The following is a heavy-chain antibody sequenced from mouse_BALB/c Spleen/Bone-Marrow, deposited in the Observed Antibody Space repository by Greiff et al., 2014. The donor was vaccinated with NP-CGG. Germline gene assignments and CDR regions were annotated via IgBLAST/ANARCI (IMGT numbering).Heavy chain of an antibody. CDR1: GFSLTSYG. Sequence: QVQLQQSGSGLVAPSQSLSITCTVSGFSLTSYGVHWVRQPPGKGLEWLGVIWAGGSTNYNSALMSRLSISKDNSKSQVFLKMNSLQTDDTAMYYCARVYLWYFDVWGAGTTVTVSS. V-gene: IGHV2-9*02. CDR3: ARVYLWYFDV. D-gene: IGHD2-3*01. J-gene: IGHJ1*01. CDR2: IWAGGST.